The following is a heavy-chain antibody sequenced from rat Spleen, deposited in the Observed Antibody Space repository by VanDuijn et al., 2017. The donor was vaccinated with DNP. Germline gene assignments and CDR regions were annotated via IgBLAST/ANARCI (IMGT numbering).Heavy chain of an antibody. Sequence: EVHLMESGGGVVQPGRSLKLSCAASGFTLSNYEMAWVRQAPTKGLEWVASISTSGGSTYYRDSVKGRFTVTRDNAKSTLYLQMDSLRSEDTATYYCARLGDYWGQGVMVTVSS. V-gene: IGHV5S23*01. D-gene: IGHD5-1*01. CDR1: GFTLSNYE. CDR2: ISTSGGST. CDR3: ARLGDY. J-gene: IGHJ2*01.